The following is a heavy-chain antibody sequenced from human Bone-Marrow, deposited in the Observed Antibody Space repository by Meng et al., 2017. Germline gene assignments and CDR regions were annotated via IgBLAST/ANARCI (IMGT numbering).Heavy chain of an antibody. V-gene: IGHV4-39*07. J-gene: IGHJ6*02. CDR1: GGSISSSSYY. CDR3: ARDLLSRSYDYGDYWPSYYYYGMDV. Sequence: GSLRLSCTVSGGSISSSSYYWGWIRQPPGKGLEWIGSIYYSGGTYYNPSLKSRVTISVDTSKNQFSLKLSSVTAADTAVYYCARDLLSRSYDYGDYWPSYYYYGMDVWGQGTTVTVSS. CDR2: IYYSGGT. D-gene: IGHD4-17*01.